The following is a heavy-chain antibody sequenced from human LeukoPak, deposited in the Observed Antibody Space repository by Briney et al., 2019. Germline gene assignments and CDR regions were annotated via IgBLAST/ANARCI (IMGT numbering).Heavy chain of an antibody. CDR3: AKGPYCGGDCYSGEDY. Sequence: PGGSLRLSCAASGFTFSSYAMSWVRQAPGKGLEWVSAISGSGGSTYYADSVKGRFTISRDNSKNTLYLHMNSLRAEDTAVYYCAKGPYCGGDCYSGEDYWGQGTLVTVSS. J-gene: IGHJ4*02. D-gene: IGHD2-21*01. CDR1: GFTFSSYA. V-gene: IGHV3-23*01. CDR2: ISGSGGST.